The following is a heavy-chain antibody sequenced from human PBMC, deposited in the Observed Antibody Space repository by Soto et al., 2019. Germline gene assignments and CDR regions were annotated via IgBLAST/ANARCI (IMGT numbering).Heavy chain of an antibody. V-gene: IGHV4-30-2*01. CDR2: LHYSGSN. CDR1: GGSINSGGYS. CDR3: ASGYVDTSIVDY. Sequence: QLQLQESGSGLVKPSQTLSLTCTVSGGSINSGGYSWSWIRQPPGKGLEWIGYLHYSGSNYYNPSLKRRVTSSIDRSKSQFSLQLNSVTAADTAVYDCASGYVDTSIVDYWGRGTLVTVSS. D-gene: IGHD5-18*01. J-gene: IGHJ4*02.